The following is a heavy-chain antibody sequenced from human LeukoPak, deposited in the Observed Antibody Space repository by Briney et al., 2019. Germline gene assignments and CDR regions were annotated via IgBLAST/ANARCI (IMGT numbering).Heavy chain of an antibody. Sequence: GGSLRLSCAASGFTFSDYSMNWVRQAPGKGLEWVSYIGLGSTTTYYADSVRGRFTISRDNAKNSLYLQMNSLRDEDTALYYCARDQNWAFDYWGQGTLVTVSS. J-gene: IGHJ4*02. CDR2: IGLGSTTT. D-gene: IGHD7-27*01. V-gene: IGHV3-48*02. CDR1: GFTFSDYS. CDR3: ARDQNWAFDY.